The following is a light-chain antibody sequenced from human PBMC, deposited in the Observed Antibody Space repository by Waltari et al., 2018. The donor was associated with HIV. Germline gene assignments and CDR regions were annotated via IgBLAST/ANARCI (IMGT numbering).Light chain of an antibody. CDR3: QQYNNWPQT. J-gene: IGKJ2*01. V-gene: IGKV3-15*01. CDR1: QTINNN. Sequence: EKVMTQSPATLSVSPGERATLSGRASQTINNNLAWYQQKPGQAPQLLIYGASTRAAGVPARFGGRGSGTEFTLTITSLQSEDLAIYYCQQYNNWPQTFGQGTKVEIK. CDR2: GAS.